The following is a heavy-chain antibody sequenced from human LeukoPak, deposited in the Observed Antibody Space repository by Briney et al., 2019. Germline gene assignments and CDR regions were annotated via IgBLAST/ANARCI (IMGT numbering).Heavy chain of an antibody. CDR3: ARAPYTTGRSFYFDS. Sequence: GGSLRLSCAASGFTFSSHDMHWVRQPTGKGLERVSVIGTAGNTYYADSVKGRFTISRDNFNNTLYLQMNSLRAEDTALYYCARAPYTTGRSFYFDSWGQGTLVTVSS. D-gene: IGHD2-2*02. V-gene: IGHV3-13*01. CDR2: IGTAGNT. J-gene: IGHJ4*02. CDR1: GFTFSSHD.